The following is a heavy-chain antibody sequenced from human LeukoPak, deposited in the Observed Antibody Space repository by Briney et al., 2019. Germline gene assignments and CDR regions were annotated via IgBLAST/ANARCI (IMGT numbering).Heavy chain of an antibody. CDR2: IYTSGST. V-gene: IGHV4-61*02. J-gene: IGHJ4*02. D-gene: IGHD3-9*01. Sequence: SQTLSLTCTVSGGSISSGSYYWSWIRQPAGKGLGWIGRIYTSGSTNYNHSIKSRITISVDKTKNQFKQKLSSVTAADTAVYYCARDSYDILTQGGYFDYWGQGTLVTVSS. CDR3: ARDSYDILTQGGYFDY. CDR1: GGSISSGSYY.